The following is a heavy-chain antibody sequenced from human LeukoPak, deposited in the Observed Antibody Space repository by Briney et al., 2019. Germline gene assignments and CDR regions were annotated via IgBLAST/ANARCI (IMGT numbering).Heavy chain of an antibody. CDR3: ARASDGYYYGMDV. J-gene: IGHJ6*02. Sequence: GGSLRLSCAASGFTFSSYWMHWVRQAPGKGLVWVSRINSDGSSTSYADSVKGRFTISRDNAKNTLYLQMNSLRAEDTAVYYCARASDGYYYGMDVWGQGTTVTVSS. CDR1: GFTFSSYW. CDR2: INSDGSST. V-gene: IGHV3-74*01.